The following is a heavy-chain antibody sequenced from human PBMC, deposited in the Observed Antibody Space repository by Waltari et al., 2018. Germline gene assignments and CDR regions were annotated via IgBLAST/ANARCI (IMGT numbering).Heavy chain of an antibody. Sequence: QVQLVQSGAEVKKPGSSVQVSCKASGGTFSSYAISWVRQSQGQGLEWMGRIIPILGIANYEQKFQGRVTITADKSTSTAYMELSSLRSEDTAVYYCASDLAAAGHYYYYGMDVWGQGTTVTVSS. D-gene: IGHD6-13*01. CDR1: GGTFSSYA. V-gene: IGHV1-69*04. CDR3: ASDLAAAGHYYYYGMDV. J-gene: IGHJ6*02. CDR2: IIPILGIA.